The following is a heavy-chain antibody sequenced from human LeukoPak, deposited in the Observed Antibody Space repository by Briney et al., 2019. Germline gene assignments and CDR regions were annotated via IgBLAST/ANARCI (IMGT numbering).Heavy chain of an antibody. CDR2: ISFSGSTT. V-gene: IGHV3-48*03. D-gene: IGHD6-19*01. CDR3: AKDSSGWYRRVDY. J-gene: IGHJ4*02. Sequence: GWSLRLSCAASGFTFSSYEMNWVRQAPGKGLEWVSYISFSGSTTYYADSVKGRFTISRDNSKNTLYLQMNSLRAEDTAVYYCAKDSSGWYRRVDYWGQGTLVTVSS. CDR1: GFTFSSYE.